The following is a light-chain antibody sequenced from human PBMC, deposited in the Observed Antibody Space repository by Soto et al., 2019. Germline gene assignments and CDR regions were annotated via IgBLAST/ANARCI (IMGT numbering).Light chain of an antibody. CDR3: QQNYSTPWT. CDR2: AAS. V-gene: IGKV1-39*01. J-gene: IGKJ1*01. Sequence: DIQMTQSPSSLPASVGDRVTITCRASQSISSYLNWYQQKPGKAPKLLIYAASSLQSGVPSRFSGSGSGTDFTLTISSLQPEDFATYYCQQNYSTPWTFGPGTKVDIK. CDR1: QSISSY.